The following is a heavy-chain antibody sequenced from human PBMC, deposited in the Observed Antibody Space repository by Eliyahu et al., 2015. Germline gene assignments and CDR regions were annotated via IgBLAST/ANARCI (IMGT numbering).Heavy chain of an antibody. CDR1: GGTFSNFA. CDR2: IIPLFGTA. Sequence: QVQLVQSGAEVKKPGSSVKVSCKASGGTFSNFAISWVRQAPGQGLEWVGGIIPLFGTANYAQKFQGRVITSADQSTRTIYMEVSSLRSEDAAMYYCARGGEEHQLQSRPFDYWGQGTLVSVSS. V-gene: IGHV1-69*01. D-gene: IGHD2-2*01. J-gene: IGHJ4*02. CDR3: ARGGEEHQLQSRPFDY.